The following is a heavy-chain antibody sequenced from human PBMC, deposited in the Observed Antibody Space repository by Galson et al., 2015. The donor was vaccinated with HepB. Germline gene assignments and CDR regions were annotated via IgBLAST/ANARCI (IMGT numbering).Heavy chain of an antibody. V-gene: IGHV1-18*01. D-gene: IGHD2-8*01. Sequence: SVKVSCKASGYTFTNYGITWVRQAPGQGLEWMGWISAYNGKTNYAQKVQGRVTMTTHTSTSTAYMELRNLRSDDTAVYYCARDRAWALGYCSTTNCPHDAFDIRGQGTMVTVSS. J-gene: IGHJ3*02. CDR2: ISAYNGKT. CDR1: GYTFTNYG. CDR3: ARDRAWALGYCSTTNCPHDAFDI.